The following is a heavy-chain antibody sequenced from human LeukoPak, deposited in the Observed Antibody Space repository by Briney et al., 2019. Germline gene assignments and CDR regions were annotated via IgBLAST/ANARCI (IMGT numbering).Heavy chain of an antibody. CDR1: GGSISSSSYY. CDR2: IYYSGST. D-gene: IGHD6-6*01. Sequence: KPSETLSLTCTVSGGSISSSSYYWGWIRQPPGKGLEWIGSIYYSGSTYYNPSLKSRVTISVDTSKNQFSLKLSSVTAADTAVYYCARVGLRSIAAHHGAFDIWGQGTMVTVSS. J-gene: IGHJ3*02. CDR3: ARVGLRSIAAHHGAFDI. V-gene: IGHV4-39*07.